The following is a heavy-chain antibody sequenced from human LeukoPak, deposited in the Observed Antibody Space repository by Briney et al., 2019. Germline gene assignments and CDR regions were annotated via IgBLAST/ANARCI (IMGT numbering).Heavy chain of an antibody. CDR3: TGDRGVGAAVFFDY. J-gene: IGHJ4*02. Sequence: SQTLSLTCAISGDNVSSNSATWNWSRQSPSRGLEWLGRTYYRSKWYNDYAVSVKSRITIIPDTSKNQFSLQLNSVTPDDTALYYCTGDRGVGAAVFFDYWGLGTLVTVSS. CDR2: TYYRSKWYN. CDR1: GDNVSSNSAT. D-gene: IGHD6-13*01. V-gene: IGHV6-1*01.